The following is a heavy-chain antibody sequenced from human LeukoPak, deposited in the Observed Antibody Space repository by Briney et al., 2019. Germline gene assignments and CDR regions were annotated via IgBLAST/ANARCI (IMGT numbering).Heavy chain of an antibody. CDR3: ARDGKAVAVAFDI. J-gene: IGHJ3*02. CDR2: ISGSGGST. CDR1: GFTFSSYG. V-gene: IGHV3-23*01. D-gene: IGHD6-19*01. Sequence: GGSLRLSCAASGFTFSSYGMSWVRQAPGKGLEWVSAISGSGGSTYYAGSVKGRFTISRDNAKNSLYLQMNSLRAEDTAVYYCARDGKAVAVAFDIWGQGTMVTVSS.